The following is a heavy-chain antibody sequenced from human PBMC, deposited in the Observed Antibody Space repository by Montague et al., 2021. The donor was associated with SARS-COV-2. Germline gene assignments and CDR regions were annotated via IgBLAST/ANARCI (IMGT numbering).Heavy chain of an antibody. CDR2: INHSGST. V-gene: IGHV4-34*01. CDR1: GGSFSGYY. J-gene: IGHJ6*02. Sequence: SETLSLTCAVHGGSFSGYYRSWIRQPPGKGLEWIGEINHSGSTNYNPSLKSRVTISVDTSKNQFSLKLSSVTAADTAVYYCARGRTGTTFYYYYYYGMDVWGQGTTVTVSS. CDR3: ARGRTGTTFYYYYYYGMDV. D-gene: IGHD1-7*01.